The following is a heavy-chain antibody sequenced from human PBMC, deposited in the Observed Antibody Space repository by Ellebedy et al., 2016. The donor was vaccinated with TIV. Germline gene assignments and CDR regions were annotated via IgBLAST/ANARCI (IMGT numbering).Heavy chain of an antibody. CDR1: GYTFTKYY. J-gene: IGHJ4*02. Sequence: ASVKVSCKASGYTFTKYYMHWVRQAPGQGLEWMGMINPSGGSTSYAQKFQGRVTMTRDTSTSTVYMELSSLRSEDAAVYYCTCLQLGIADYFDYWGQGALVTVSS. D-gene: IGHD6-13*01. V-gene: IGHV1-46*01. CDR2: INPSGGST. CDR3: TCLQLGIADYFDY.